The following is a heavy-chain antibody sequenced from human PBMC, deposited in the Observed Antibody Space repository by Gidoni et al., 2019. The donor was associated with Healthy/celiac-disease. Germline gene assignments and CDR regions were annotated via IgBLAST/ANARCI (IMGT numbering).Heavy chain of an antibody. D-gene: IGHD6-13*01. V-gene: IGHV4-4*02. CDR3: AREAGSSWDFDY. CDR1: SGSISSSNW. J-gene: IGHJ4*02. CDR2: IYHSGRT. Sequence: QVHLQESCPGLVKPSVTLSLTCAVSSGSISSSNWWSWVRQPPGKGLEWIGEIYHSGRTNYNPSHKSRVTISVDKSKNQFSLKMSSVTAADTAVYYCAREAGSSWDFDYWGQGTLVTVSS.